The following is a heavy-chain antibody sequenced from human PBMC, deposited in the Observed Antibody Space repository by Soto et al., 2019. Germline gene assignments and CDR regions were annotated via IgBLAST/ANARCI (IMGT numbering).Heavy chain of an antibody. CDR2: IHNTGST. J-gene: IGHJ4*02. CDR3: ARHHDS. CDR1: GASIRGYY. V-gene: IGHV4-59*08. Sequence: SETLSLTCIVSGASIRGYYWSWIRQPPGKGLEWVASIHNTGSTNYNPSLKSRVTISIDTSKNQFFLKLSSVTAADTAVYYCARHHDSWGQGTLVTVS.